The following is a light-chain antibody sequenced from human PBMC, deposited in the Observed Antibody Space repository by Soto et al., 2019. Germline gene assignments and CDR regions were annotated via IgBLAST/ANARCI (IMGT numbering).Light chain of an antibody. V-gene: IGLV1-40*01. CDR1: SSNIGAGYD. CDR3: KSYDSSLSGSYV. J-gene: IGLJ1*01. CDR2: GNS. Sequence: QSVLTQPPSVSGAPGQRVTISCNGSSSNIGAGYDVHWYQQLPGTAPKLLIYGNSNRPSGVPDRFSGSKSGTSASLAITGLQAEDEADYYCKSYDSSLSGSYVFGTGTKVTVL.